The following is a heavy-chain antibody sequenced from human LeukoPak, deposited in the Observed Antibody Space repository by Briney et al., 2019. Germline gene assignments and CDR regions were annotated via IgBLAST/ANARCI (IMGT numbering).Heavy chain of an antibody. CDR1: GYTFNSYW. Sequence: GESLKISCKGSGYTFNSYWIGWVRQKPGKGLEWMGIIHPGDSDTRYSPSFQGQDTISADKSISTAYLQWSSLKASDTAMYYCARRTYGDGDYYFDYWGQGTLVTVSS. V-gene: IGHV5-51*01. J-gene: IGHJ4*02. D-gene: IGHD4-17*01. CDR3: ARRTYGDGDYYFDY. CDR2: IHPGDSDT.